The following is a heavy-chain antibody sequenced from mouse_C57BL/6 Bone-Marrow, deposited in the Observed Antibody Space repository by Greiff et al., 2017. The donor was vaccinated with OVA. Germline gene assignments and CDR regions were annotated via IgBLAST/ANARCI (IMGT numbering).Heavy chain of an antibody. V-gene: IGHV1-80*01. Sequence: QVQLQQSGAELVKPGASVKISCKASGYAFSSSWMNWVKQRPGKGLAWIGQIYPGDGDTNYNGKFKGKATLTADKSSSTAYMQLSSLTAEDSAVYFCARERYYFDYWGQGTTLTVSS. CDR3: ARERYYFDY. CDR1: GYAFSSSW. J-gene: IGHJ2*01. CDR2: IYPGDGDT.